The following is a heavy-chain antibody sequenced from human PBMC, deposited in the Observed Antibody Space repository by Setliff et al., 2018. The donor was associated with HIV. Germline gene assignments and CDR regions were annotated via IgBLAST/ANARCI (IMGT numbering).Heavy chain of an antibody. Sequence: SETLSLTCTVSGGSISSSSYYWGWIRRPPGKGLEWIGSIYYSGSTYYNPSLKSRVTISVDTSKKQFSLKLSSVTAADTAVYYCARREAYYDLWSGYYIYWGQGTLVTVSS. D-gene: IGHD3-3*01. J-gene: IGHJ4*02. CDR3: ARREAYYDLWSGYYIY. V-gene: IGHV4-39*01. CDR1: GGSISSSSYY. CDR2: IYYSGST.